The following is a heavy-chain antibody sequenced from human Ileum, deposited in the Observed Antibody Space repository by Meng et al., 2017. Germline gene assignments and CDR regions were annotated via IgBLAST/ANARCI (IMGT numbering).Heavy chain of an antibody. V-gene: IGHV3-23*03. CDR1: GFSVTTYS. Sequence: GESLKISCAASGFSVTTYSVTWVRQAPGKGLEWVSIIGTRTYYGDSVKGRFSVSRDNSKNTLYLQMNSLRDEDTDVYYCAKSLLSWSERAFAIWGQGTRVTVSS. D-gene: IGHD3-16*02. CDR2: IIGTRT. CDR3: AKSLLSWSERAFAI. J-gene: IGHJ3*02.